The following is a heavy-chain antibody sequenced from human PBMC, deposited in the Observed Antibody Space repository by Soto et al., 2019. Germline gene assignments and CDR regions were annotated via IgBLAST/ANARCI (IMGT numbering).Heavy chain of an antibody. CDR1: GFTFSSYG. CDR2: IWYDGSNK. V-gene: IGHV3-33*01. J-gene: IGHJ6*02. D-gene: IGHD3-22*01. Sequence: QVQLVESGGGVVQPGRSLRLSCAASGFTFSSYGMHWVRQAPGKGLEWVAVIWYDGSNKYYADSVKGRFTISRDNSKNTLYLQMNRLRAEDTAVYYCYYDSSGYFNGMDVWGQGTTVTVSS. CDR3: YYDSSGYFNGMDV.